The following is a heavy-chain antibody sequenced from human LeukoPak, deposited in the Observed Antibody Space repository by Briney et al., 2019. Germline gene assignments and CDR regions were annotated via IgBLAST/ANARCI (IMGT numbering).Heavy chain of an antibody. CDR3: ARVKYYYDSSGYYYYYFDY. CDR2: IYTSGST. J-gene: IGHJ4*02. CDR1: GGSISSGSYY. D-gene: IGHD3-22*01. Sequence: SQTLSLTCTVYGGSISSGSYYWSWIRQSAGKGLEWIGRIYTSGSTNYNPSLKSRVTISVDTSKNQFSLKLSSVTAADTAVYYCARVKYYYDSSGYYYYYFDYWGQGTLVTVSS. V-gene: IGHV4-61*02.